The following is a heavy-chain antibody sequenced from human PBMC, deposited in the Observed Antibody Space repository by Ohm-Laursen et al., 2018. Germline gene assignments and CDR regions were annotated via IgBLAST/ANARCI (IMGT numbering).Heavy chain of an antibody. Sequence: TLSLTCPVSGGSISSSSNYWGWIRQPPGKGLEWIASISNSGNTYYNPSLKSRVTISVDTSKNQFSLKLSPVTAADTAVYHCARRLYYYDRSAYYYHSWGQGTLVTVSS. CDR3: ARRLYYYDRSAYYYHS. J-gene: IGHJ4*02. CDR1: GGSISSSSNY. CDR2: ISNSGNT. D-gene: IGHD3-22*01. V-gene: IGHV4-39*01.